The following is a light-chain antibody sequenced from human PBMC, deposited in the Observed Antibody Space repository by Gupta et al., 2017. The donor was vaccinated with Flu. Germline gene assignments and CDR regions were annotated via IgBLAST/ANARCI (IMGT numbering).Light chain of an antibody. CDR3: QSSYIGRNAYV. CDR2: GNV. V-gene: IGLV1-40*01. CDR1: TSNIGTNYD. Sequence: QSVLTQPPSMSVAPGQRVTISCTRTTSNIGTNYDVQWYQHLPETAPKLLIYGNVDRSSGVPDRFSGSKSGISASLAITGPQADEEADYYCQSSYIGRNAYVFGTGTKVTVL. J-gene: IGLJ1*01.